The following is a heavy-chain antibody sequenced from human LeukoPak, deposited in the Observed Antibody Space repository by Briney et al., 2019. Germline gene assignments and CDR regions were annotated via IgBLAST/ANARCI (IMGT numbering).Heavy chain of an antibody. CDR2: IYYSGST. V-gene: IGHV4-39*02. J-gene: IGHJ4*02. CDR3: AREGAITIFGVVMPYFDY. Sequence: SETLSLTCTVSGGSISSGGYYWSWIRQPEGKGLEWIGSIYYSGSTYYNPSLKSRVTISVDTSKNQFSLKLSSVTAADTAVYYCAREGAITIFGVVMPYFDYWGQGTLVTVSS. D-gene: IGHD3-3*01. CDR1: GGSISSGGYY.